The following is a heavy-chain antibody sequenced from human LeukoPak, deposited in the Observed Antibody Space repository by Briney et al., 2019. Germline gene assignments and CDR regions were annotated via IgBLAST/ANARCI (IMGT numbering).Heavy chain of an antibody. Sequence: GGSLRLTCAASGFTFGSHAMYWVRQAPGKGLEWVAGIFGSGGSPHYADPVKGRFTISRDNSRNTVYLQINSLRAEDTAVYYCGKTTVGYSSGQKPAWPVDYWGQGTLVTVSS. CDR2: IFGSGGSP. J-gene: IGHJ4*02. CDR1: GFTFGSHA. CDR3: GKTTVGYSSGQKPAWPVDY. D-gene: IGHD5-18*01. V-gene: IGHV3-23*01.